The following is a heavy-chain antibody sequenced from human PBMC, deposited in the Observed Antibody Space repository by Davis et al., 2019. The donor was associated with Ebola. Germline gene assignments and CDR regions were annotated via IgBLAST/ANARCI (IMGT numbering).Heavy chain of an antibody. V-gene: IGHV3-53*01. CDR3: AKGPLGQLPD. D-gene: IGHD1-26*01. J-gene: IGHJ4*02. CDR1: GFTVSSNY. Sequence: GESLKISCAASGFTVSSNYMSWVRQAPGKGLEWVSVLYSGGNTYYADSVKGRFTISRDNSKNTLSLQMNSLRAEDTAIYFCAKGPLGQLPDWGQGTLVTVSS. CDR2: LYSGGNT.